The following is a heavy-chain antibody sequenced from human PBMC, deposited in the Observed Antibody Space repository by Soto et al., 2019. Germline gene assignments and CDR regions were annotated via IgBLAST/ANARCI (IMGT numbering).Heavy chain of an antibody. CDR3: ARETAYDYVWGTYRPAYYGMDV. J-gene: IGHJ6*02. D-gene: IGHD3-16*02. CDR1: GGSLSGYY. CDR2: INHSGNT. V-gene: IGHV4-34*01. Sequence: QVQLQQWGAGLLKPSETLSLTCAVYGGSLSGYYWTWIRQPPGKGLEWIGEINHSGNTNYNPSLKGLVSISVDTSKSQFSLTLSSVTAAETAVYFCARETAYDYVWGTYRPAYYGMDVWGQGTTVRVSS.